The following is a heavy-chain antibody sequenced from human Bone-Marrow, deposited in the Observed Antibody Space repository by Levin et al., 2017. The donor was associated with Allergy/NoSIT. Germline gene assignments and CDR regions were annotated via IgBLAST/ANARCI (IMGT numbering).Heavy chain of an antibody. CDR1: GNSVRSGSFF. CDR2: VFYDGTT. Sequence: SQTLSLTCSVSGNSVRSGSFFWSWIRQPPGMGLEWIGYVFYDGTTKYNSSLKNRVTISADTSKNQFSLKLTSTTVADTAVYYCARSAYSGLDYWGQGALVIVSS. J-gene: IGHJ4*02. D-gene: IGHD1-26*01. CDR3: ARSAYSGLDY. V-gene: IGHV4-61*01.